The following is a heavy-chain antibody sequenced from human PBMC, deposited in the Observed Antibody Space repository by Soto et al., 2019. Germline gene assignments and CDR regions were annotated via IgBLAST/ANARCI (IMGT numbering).Heavy chain of an antibody. CDR3: AREPPSYSGSSYVAFDI. J-gene: IGHJ3*02. CDR1: GGTFSSYA. Sequence: QVQLVQSGAEVKKPGSSVKVSCKASGGTFSSYAISWVRQAPGQGLEWMGGIIPIFGTANYAQKFQGRVTIPAKKPTSTAYRELSSLRSEDTAVYYWAREPPSYSGSSYVAFDIGGQGTMVPVSS. V-gene: IGHV1-69*06. CDR2: IIPIFGTA. D-gene: IGHD6-6*01.